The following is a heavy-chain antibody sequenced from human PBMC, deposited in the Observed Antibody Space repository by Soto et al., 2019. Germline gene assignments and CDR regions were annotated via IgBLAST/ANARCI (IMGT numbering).Heavy chain of an antibody. V-gene: IGHV4-39*01. J-gene: IGHJ6*02. D-gene: IGHD3-10*01. Sequence: PSETLSLTCTVSGGSISSSSYYWGWIRQPPGKGLEWIGSIYYSGSTYYNQSLKSRVTISVDTSKNQFSLKLSSVTAADTAVYYCARLARGSGSYYRYYYYGMDVWGQGTTVTVS. CDR1: GGSISSSSYY. CDR2: IYYSGST. CDR3: ARLARGSGSYYRYYYYGMDV.